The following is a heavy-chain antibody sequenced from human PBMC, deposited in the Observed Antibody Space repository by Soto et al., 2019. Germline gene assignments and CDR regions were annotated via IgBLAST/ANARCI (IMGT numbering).Heavy chain of an antibody. CDR3: ARVSTVKNYADDSSDYFYYIDY. D-gene: IGHD3-22*01. V-gene: IGHV4-59*01. CDR2: VYYTGST. J-gene: IGHJ4*01. CDR1: GDSISTFY. Sequence: PSETLSLTCTVCGDSISTFYWGWMRQSPGKXLEWIGYVYYTGSTNYNPSLKSRVPISVDRSKSQFSLNLTSANAADTAVYYCARVSTVKNYADDSSDYFYYIDYWGHGTQVTVSS.